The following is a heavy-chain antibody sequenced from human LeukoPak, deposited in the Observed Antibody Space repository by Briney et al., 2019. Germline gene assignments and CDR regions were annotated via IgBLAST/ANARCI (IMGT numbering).Heavy chain of an antibody. D-gene: IGHD6-13*01. CDR1: GYSFINHW. J-gene: IGHJ4*02. CDR2: IYPGDSDT. CDR3: ARMPRENSAAFDY. Sequence: GESLQISRKGSGYSFINHWIGWVRQMPGKGLEWMGIIYPGDSDTRYSPSFQGQVTISADKSISTAHLQWSSLKASDTAMYYCARMPRENSAAFDYWGQGTLVTVSS. V-gene: IGHV5-51*01.